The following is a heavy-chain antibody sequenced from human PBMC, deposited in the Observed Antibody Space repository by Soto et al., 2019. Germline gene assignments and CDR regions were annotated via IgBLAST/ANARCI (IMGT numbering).Heavy chain of an antibody. J-gene: IGHJ6*03. CDR1: GVTFSNYW. CDR2: IKQEGSEK. Sequence: EVQLVESGGGLVQPGGSLRLSCAASGVTFSNYWMSWVRQAPGKGLEWVASIKQEGSEKDYVDSVRGRFTISRDNAKKSLDPQMNCLRAEDTAGYYCAIDQRVYDFWIRKSYVDYTAGWGKGPRVTVS. V-gene: IGHV3-7*01. D-gene: IGHD3-3*01. CDR3: AIDQRVYDFWIRKSYVDYTAG.